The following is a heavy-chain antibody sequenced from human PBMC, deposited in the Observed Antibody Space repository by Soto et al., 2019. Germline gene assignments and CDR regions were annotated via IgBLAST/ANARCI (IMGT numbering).Heavy chain of an antibody. D-gene: IGHD3-3*01. CDR2: IIPIFGTA. CDR1: GGTFSSYA. J-gene: IGHJ6*02. Sequence: QVQLVQSGAEVKKPGSSVKVSCKASGGTFSSYAISWVRQAPGQGLEWMGGIIPIFGTANYAQKFQGRVTITAEESTSTAYMELSSLRSEDTAVYYCARAKRRGTIFGVVIIPYYGMDVWGQGTTVTVSS. CDR3: ARAKRRGTIFGVVIIPYYGMDV. V-gene: IGHV1-69*01.